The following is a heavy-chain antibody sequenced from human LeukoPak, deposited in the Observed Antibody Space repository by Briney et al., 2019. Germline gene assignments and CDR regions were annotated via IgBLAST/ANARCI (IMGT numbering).Heavy chain of an antibody. J-gene: IGHJ4*02. CDR3: TTTQYSDSSLRY. D-gene: IGHD1-26*01. Sequence: PGGSLRLSCAASGFIFSDKWMAWVRQAPGRGLEWVARIKSKDVGGAAANAAPVEGRFTISRDDSKNTLYPQMNSLKTEDTAVYYCTTTQYSDSSLRYWGQGTPVTVSS. CDR1: GFIFSDKW. V-gene: IGHV3-15*01. CDR2: IKSKDVGGAA.